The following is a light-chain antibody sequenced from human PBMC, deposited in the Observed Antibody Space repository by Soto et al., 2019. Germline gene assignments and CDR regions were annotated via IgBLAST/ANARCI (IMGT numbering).Light chain of an antibody. V-gene: IGKV3-11*01. CDR2: DAS. J-gene: IGKJ3*01. CDR1: QSISSY. Sequence: EIVLTQSPATLSLSPGERATLSCRASQSISSYLAWYQQKPDQAPRLLIYDASNRATGIPARFSGSVSGTDFTLSIRRLEPEDFAVYYCHQRSTWPFTFGPGTKVDI. CDR3: HQRSTWPFT.